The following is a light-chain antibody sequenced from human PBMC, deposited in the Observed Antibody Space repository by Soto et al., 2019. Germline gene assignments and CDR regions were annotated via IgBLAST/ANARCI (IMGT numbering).Light chain of an antibody. CDR3: QQYNNWPLT. J-gene: IGKJ1*01. CDR2: AAS. CDR1: QSISSN. V-gene: IGKV3-15*01. Sequence: EIVLTQSPGTLSPSPGERATLSCRASQSISSNLAWYQHKPGQAPRLLIYAASTRATGLPARFSGSGSGTEFTLTISSLQSEDFAVYSCQQYNNWPLTFGQGTKVDIK.